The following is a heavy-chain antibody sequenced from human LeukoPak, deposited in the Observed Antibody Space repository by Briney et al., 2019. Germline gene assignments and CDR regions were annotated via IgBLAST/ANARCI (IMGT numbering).Heavy chain of an antibody. CDR1: GFTFHSYW. CDR3: AREDPVGILPH. J-gene: IGHJ4*02. CDR2: IKQDGNDK. Sequence: PGGSLRLSCAASGFTFHSYWMSWVRQAPGKGLEWVANIKQDGNDKYYVDSMRGRFTISRDNAKNSLYLQMNSLGTDDTAVYYCAREDPVGILPHWGQGTLVTVSS. D-gene: IGHD1-26*01. V-gene: IGHV3-7*01.